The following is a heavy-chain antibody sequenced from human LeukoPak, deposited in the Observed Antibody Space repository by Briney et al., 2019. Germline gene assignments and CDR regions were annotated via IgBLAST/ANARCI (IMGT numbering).Heavy chain of an antibody. D-gene: IGHD1-26*01. V-gene: IGHV4-59*01. J-gene: IGHJ4*02. CDR2: SHYNGSP. CDR1: GGSISNYY. CDR3: ARGLYSGSYYDC. Sequence: SETLPLTCSVSGGSISNYYWSWLRQPPGKGLEWIGYSHYNGSPNYNPSLKSRVTISLDTSKNHFSLKLSSVTAADTAVYYCARGLYSGSYYDCWGQGTLVTVSS.